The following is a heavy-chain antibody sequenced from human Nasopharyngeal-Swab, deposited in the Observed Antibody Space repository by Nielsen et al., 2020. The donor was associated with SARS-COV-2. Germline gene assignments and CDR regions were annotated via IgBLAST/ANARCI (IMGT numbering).Heavy chain of an antibody. D-gene: IGHD6-6*01. V-gene: IGHV1-69*06. CDR3: ARVRRASIAAYGDAFDI. CDR2: IIPIFGTA. Sequence: SVKVSCKASGGTFSSYAFSWVRQAPGQGLEWLGGIIPIFGTANYAQKFQGRVTITADKSTSTAYMELSSLRSEDTAVYYCARVRRASIAAYGDAFDIWGQGTMVTVSS. J-gene: IGHJ3*02. CDR1: GGTFSSYA.